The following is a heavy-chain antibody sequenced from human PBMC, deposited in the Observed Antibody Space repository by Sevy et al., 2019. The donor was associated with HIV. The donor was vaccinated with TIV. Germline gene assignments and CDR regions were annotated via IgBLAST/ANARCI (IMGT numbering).Heavy chain of an antibody. V-gene: IGHV6-1*01. CDR1: GDSVSSNSAA. CDR2: TYYRSKWYN. J-gene: IGHJ4*02. CDR3: ATEYCTRGVCYPGLFDY. D-gene: IGHD2-8*02. Sequence: SETLSLTCTISGDSVSSNSAAWNWIRQSPSRGLEWLGRTYYRSKWYNDYAVSVKSRITINPDTSKNQFSLQLNSVTPEDTAVYYCATEYCTRGVCYPGLFDYWGQGTLVTVSS.